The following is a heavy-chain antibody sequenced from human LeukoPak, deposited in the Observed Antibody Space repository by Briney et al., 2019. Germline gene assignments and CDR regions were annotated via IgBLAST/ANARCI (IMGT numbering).Heavy chain of an antibody. D-gene: IGHD3-3*01. V-gene: IGHV4-59*01. Sequence: SETLSLTCTVSGDSISNYYWSWVRQPPGKGLEWIGYIYDSGSTNYNPSLRSRVTISVDTSKNQFSLKLSSVTAADTAVYYCARDPGKNYNFWSGRGFDIWGQGTMVTVSS. CDR2: IYDSGST. CDR3: ARDPGKNYNFWSGRGFDI. CDR1: GDSISNYY. J-gene: IGHJ3*02.